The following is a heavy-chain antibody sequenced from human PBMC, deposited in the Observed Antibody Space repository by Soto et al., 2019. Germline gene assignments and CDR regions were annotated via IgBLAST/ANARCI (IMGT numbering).Heavy chain of an antibody. CDR2: TYYGSRWFN. J-gene: IGHJ4*02. V-gene: IGHV6-1*01. CDR1: GDSVSNDRAG. Sequence: QVQLQQSGPVLLKPSQTLSLTCVISGDSVSNDRAGWNWIRQSPSRGLEWLGRTYYGSRWFNDYAQPVKSRITINPDTSKNQFALQLESVTPDDTAVYYCARGLVAPSPALDYWGQGTLATVSS. CDR3: ARGLVAPSPALDY. D-gene: IGHD5-12*01.